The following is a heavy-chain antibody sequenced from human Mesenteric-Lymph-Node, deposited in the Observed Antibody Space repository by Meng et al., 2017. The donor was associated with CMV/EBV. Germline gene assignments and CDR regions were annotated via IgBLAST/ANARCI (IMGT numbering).Heavy chain of an antibody. J-gene: IGHJ4*02. CDR1: GGSISSYY. CDR2: IYYSGRT. Sequence: SETLSLTCTVSGGSISSYYWSWNRQPPGKGLEWIGYIYYSGRTNYNPSLKSRVTISVDTSKNQFSLKLSSVTAADTAVYYCARVGGGTTYDYWGQGTLVTVSS. D-gene: IGHD1-1*01. V-gene: IGHV4-59*01. CDR3: ARVGGGTTYDY.